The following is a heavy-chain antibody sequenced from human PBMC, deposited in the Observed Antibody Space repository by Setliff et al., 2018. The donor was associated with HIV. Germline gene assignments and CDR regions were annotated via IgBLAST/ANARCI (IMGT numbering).Heavy chain of an antibody. CDR2: IKQDGSEK. CDR1: GFRFSDYW. CDR3: ARESGYTGGWGYGATYNYYMDV. D-gene: IGHD6-19*01. J-gene: IGHJ6*03. Sequence: GVLKISCGASGFRFSDYWMTWVRQAPGRGLESVANIKQDGSEKFYVDSVKGRFTISRDNAKNSLYLQMNSLRDDDTAVYYCARESGYTGGWGYGATYNYYMDVWGKGTTVTVSS. V-gene: IGHV3-7*03.